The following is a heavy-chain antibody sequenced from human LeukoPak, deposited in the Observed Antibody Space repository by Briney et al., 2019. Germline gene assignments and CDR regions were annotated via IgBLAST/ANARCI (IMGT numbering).Heavy chain of an antibody. CDR2: INPSGGST. J-gene: IGHJ6*02. V-gene: IGHV1-46*01. CDR1: GYTFTSYY. D-gene: IGHD3-10*01. CDR3: ARVWRPLWFGELRYDMDV. Sequence: ASVKVSCKASGYTFTSYYMHWVRQAPGQGLEWMGIINPSGGSTSYAQKFQGRVTMTRDTSTSTVYMELSSLRSEDTAVYYCARVWRPLWFGELRYDMDVWGQGTTVTVSS.